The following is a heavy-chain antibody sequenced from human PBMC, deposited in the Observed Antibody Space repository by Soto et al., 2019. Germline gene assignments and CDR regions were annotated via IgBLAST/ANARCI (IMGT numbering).Heavy chain of an antibody. CDR1: GFTFSSYA. CDR3: AKWLRPHVGFGESDYYYGMDV. CDR2: ISGSGGST. J-gene: IGHJ6*02. D-gene: IGHD3-10*01. Sequence: GGSLILSCAASGFTFSSYAMSWVRQAPGKGLEWVSAISGSGGSTYYADSVKGRFTISRDNSKNTLYLQMNSLRAEDTAVYYCAKWLRPHVGFGESDYYYGMDVWGQGTTVTVSS. V-gene: IGHV3-23*01.